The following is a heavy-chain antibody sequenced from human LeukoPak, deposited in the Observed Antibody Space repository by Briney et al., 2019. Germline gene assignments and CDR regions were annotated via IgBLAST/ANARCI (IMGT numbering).Heavy chain of an antibody. CDR2: ISAYNGNT. CDR1: GYTFTSYG. Sequence: ASVTVSCKASGYTFTSYGISWVRQAPGQGLEWMGWISAYNGNTNYAQKLQGRVTMTTDTSTSTAYMELRSLRSDDTAVYYCARAPGMAVAGTGDYWGQGTLVTVSS. CDR3: ARAPGMAVAGTGDY. J-gene: IGHJ4*02. V-gene: IGHV1-18*01. D-gene: IGHD6-19*01.